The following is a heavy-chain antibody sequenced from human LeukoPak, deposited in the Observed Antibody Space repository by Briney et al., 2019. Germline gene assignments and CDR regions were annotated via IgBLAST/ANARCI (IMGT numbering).Heavy chain of an antibody. CDR1: GYTFSGYY. D-gene: IGHD6-13*01. J-gene: IGHJ4*02. Sequence: ASVKVSCKASGYTFSGYYMHWVRQAPGQGLEWMGWLNPNTGSTNYAHKFQGRVTMTRDTSISTAYMELSRLRSDDTAVYYCARGDSSSWGFDYWGQGTLVTVSS. CDR2: LNPNTGST. V-gene: IGHV1-2*02. CDR3: ARGDSSSWGFDY.